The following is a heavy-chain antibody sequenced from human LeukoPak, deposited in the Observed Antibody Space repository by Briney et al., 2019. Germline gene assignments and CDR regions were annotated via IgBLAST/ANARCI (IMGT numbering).Heavy chain of an antibody. CDR2: IYYSGST. CDR3: ARAIASSGSRLFDY. D-gene: IGHD3-10*01. Sequence: SETLSLTCSVSGGSISSGDYYWSWIRQPPGKGLEWIGYIYYSGSTYYNPSLKSRVTISLDTSRNQFSLRLTSVTAADTAVYYCARAIASSGSRLFDYWGQGTLVTVSS. CDR1: GGSISSGDYY. J-gene: IGHJ4*02. V-gene: IGHV4-30-4*01.